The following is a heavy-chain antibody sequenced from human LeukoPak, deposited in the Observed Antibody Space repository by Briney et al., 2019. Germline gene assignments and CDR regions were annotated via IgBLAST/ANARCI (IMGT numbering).Heavy chain of an antibody. CDR1: GFTFSSYG. CDR3: AKDSLRERIVGSTTRGVNDY. D-gene: IGHD1-26*01. V-gene: IGHV3-30*02. CDR2: IRYDGSNK. J-gene: IGHJ4*02. Sequence: GGSLRLSCAASGFTFSSYGMHWVRQAPGKGLEWVAFIRYDGSNKYYADSVKGRFTISRDNSKNTLYLQMNSLRAEDTAVYYCAKDSLRERIVGSTTRGVNDYWGQGTLVTVSS.